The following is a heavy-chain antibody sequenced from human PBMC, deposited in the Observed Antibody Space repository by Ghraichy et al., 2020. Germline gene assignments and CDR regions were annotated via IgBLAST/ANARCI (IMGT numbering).Heavy chain of an antibody. Sequence: GGSLRLSCAASGFTFSSYSMNWVRQAPGKGLEWVSSISSSSSYIYYADSVKGRFTISRDNAKNSLYLQMNSLRAEDTAVYYCARDLSHLGSGEWGWFDPWGQGTLVTVSS. D-gene: IGHD2-15*01. CDR1: GFTFSSYS. J-gene: IGHJ5*02. V-gene: IGHV3-21*01. CDR2: ISSSSSYI. CDR3: ARDLSHLGSGEWGWFDP.